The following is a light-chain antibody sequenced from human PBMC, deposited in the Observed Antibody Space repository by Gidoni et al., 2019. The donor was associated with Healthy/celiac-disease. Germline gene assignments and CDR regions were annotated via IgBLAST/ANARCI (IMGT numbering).Light chain of an antibody. J-gene: IGLJ1*01. CDR1: SSDVGGYNY. CDR3: SSYTSSSTEV. CDR2: DVS. Sequence: QSALTQPASVSGSPGQSLTISCTGTSSDVGGYNYVSWYQQHPGKAPKLMIYDVSNRPSGVSNRFSGSKSGNTASLTISGLQAEDEADYYGSSYTSSSTEVFGTGTKVTVL. V-gene: IGLV2-14*01.